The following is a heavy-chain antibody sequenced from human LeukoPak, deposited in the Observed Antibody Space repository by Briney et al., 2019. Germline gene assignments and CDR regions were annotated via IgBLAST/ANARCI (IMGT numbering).Heavy chain of an antibody. Sequence: PGRSLRLSCAVSGFTFSGFAMYWVRQAPGKGLEWVAGMSSDGTNKHYADSLKGRFTISRDNSKSTLYLQMNGLRPEDTAVYYCARDEGSFVGPRDHWGQGTLVTVSS. D-gene: IGHD3-9*01. CDR3: ARDEGSFVGPRDH. J-gene: IGHJ4*02. CDR1: GFTFSGFA. CDR2: MSSDGTNK. V-gene: IGHV3-30-3*01.